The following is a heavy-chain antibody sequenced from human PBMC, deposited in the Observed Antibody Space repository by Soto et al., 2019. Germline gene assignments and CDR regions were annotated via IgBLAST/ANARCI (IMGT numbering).Heavy chain of an antibody. CDR3: ARYDFGTFDY. CDR2: IYHTEST. J-gene: IGHJ4*02. Sequence: LSLTCAVSGDSISSSFWWSWVRQPPGKGLEWIGEIYHTESTVYNPSLKSRVTISVDKSKNQFSLNLDSVTAADTAVYYCARYDFGTFDYWGRGILVTVSS. D-gene: IGHD4-17*01. V-gene: IGHV4-4*02. CDR1: GDSISSSFW.